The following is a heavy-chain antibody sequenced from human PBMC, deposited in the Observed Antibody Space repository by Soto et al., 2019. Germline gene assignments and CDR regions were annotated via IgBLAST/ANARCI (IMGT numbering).Heavy chain of an antibody. J-gene: IGHJ6*02. CDR1: GDTFKNCV. CDR3: AAELGFGKLSVV. CDR2: IIPLFGTT. V-gene: IGHV1-69*01. D-gene: IGHD3-10*01. Sequence: QVQVVQSGVEVRRPGSSVKVSCKASGDTFKNCVISWVRQAPGQGLEWMGGIIPLFGTTDFDQRFQGRLTITTNESTTTAYMELRRLRSQDTATYYCAAELGFGKLSVVWGQGTTVIVSS.